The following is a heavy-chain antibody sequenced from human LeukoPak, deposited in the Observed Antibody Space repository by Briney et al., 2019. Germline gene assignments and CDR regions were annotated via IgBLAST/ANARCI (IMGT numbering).Heavy chain of an antibody. CDR2: IKRGGTT. V-gene: IGHV3-15*01. CDR1: GLRFSDAW. J-gene: IGHJ6*02. CDR3: KWERSVYYGMDV. Sequence: GGSLRLSCVVSGLRFSDAWVTWVRQAPGKGLEWVGRIKRGGTTDYAAPVNGRFTISRDDSKNTIYLQVNSLKIEDTAVYYCKWERSVYYGMDVWGQGTTVTVSS. D-gene: IGHD1-26*01.